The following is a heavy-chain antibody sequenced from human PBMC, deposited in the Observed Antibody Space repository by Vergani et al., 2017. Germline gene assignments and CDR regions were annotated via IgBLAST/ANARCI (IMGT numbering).Heavy chain of an antibody. D-gene: IGHD3-10*01. V-gene: IGHV1-69*13. Sequence: QVQLVQSGAEVKKPGASVKVSCKASGYTFTKFGITWVRQAPGQGLEWMGRIIPIFGTANYAQKFQGRVTITADESTSTAYMELSSLRSEDTAVYYCASLYGSGKRWNAFDIWGQGTMVTVSS. J-gene: IGHJ3*02. CDR3: ASLYGSGKRWNAFDI. CDR2: IIPIFGTA. CDR1: GYTFTKFG.